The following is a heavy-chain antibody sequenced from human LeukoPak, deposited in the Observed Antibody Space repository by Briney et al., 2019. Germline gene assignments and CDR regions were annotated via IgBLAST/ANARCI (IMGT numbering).Heavy chain of an antibody. J-gene: IGHJ3*02. CDR2: IYHSGST. V-gene: IGHV4-30-2*01. CDR3: ARVGHSDYYDSSGYYSRVKDAFDI. D-gene: IGHD3-22*01. CDR1: GGSISSGGYY. Sequence: SETLSLTCTVSGGSISSGGYYWSWIRQPPGKGLEWIGYIYHSGSTYYNPSLKSRVTISVDRSKNQFSLKLSSVAAADTAVYYCARVGHSDYYDSSGYYSRVKDAFDIWGQGTMVTVSS.